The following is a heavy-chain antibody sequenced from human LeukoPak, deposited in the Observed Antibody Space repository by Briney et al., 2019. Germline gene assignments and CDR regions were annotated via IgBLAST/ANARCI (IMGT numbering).Heavy chain of an antibody. Sequence: PSETLSLTCTVSGGSISTSNYYWGWIRQPPGKGLEWIGSIYHSGSTYYNPSLKSRVTISVDTSKNQFSLKLSSVTAADTAVYYCARDGWELPGSVDYWGQGTLVTVSS. V-gene: IGHV4-39*07. CDR3: ARDGWELPGSVDY. D-gene: IGHD1-26*01. CDR1: GGSISTSNYY. J-gene: IGHJ4*02. CDR2: IYHSGST.